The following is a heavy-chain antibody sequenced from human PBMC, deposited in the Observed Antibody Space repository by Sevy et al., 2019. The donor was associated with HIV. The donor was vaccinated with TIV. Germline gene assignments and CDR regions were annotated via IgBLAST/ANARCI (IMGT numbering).Heavy chain of an antibody. Sequence: GGSLRLSCAATGFTFSNYAMHWDRQAPGKGMEWVAIIWSDGAYQYHGHSVKGRFTISRDNSKNTLYLQMNNGRVEDTAVYYCARGGYYYDNAAYYALDSWGQGPLVTVSS. CDR2: IWSDGAYQ. D-gene: IGHD3-22*01. V-gene: IGHV3-33*01. CDR3: ARGGYYYDNAAYYALDS. J-gene: IGHJ4*02. CDR1: GFTFSNYA.